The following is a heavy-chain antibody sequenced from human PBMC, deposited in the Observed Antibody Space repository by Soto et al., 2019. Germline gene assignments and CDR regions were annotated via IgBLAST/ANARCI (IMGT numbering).Heavy chain of an antibody. Sequence: EVQLVESGGGLVQPGGSLRLSCAASGFTFSSYWMHWLRQAPGKGLLWVSQSKPDGTWANYADSVKGRFTVSRDNAKDMMFLQMDSLRADDTAVYYCARSAQPYAFEIRGQGTMVTVSS. CDR3: ARSAQPYAFEI. CDR2: SKPDGTWA. J-gene: IGHJ3*02. D-gene: IGHD6-13*01. CDR1: GFTFSSYW. V-gene: IGHV3-74*01.